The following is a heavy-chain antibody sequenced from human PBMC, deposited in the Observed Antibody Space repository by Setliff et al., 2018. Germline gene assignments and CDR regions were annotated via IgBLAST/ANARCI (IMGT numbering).Heavy chain of an antibody. CDR3: ARGHPPSDSSGYYYAY. V-gene: IGHV4-34*01. CDR1: GVSISSHY. Sequence: PSETLSLTCTVSGVSISSHYWSWVRQPPGKGLECIGEINHSGSTNYNPSLKSRVTISVDTSKNQISLKLSSVTAADTAVYYCARGHPPSDSSGYYYAYWGQGTLVTVSS. J-gene: IGHJ4*02. D-gene: IGHD3-22*01. CDR2: INHSGST.